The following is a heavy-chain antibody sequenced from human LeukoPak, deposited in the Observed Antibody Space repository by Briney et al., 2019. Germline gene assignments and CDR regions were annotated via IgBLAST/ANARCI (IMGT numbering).Heavy chain of an antibody. CDR1: GFTVSSNY. V-gene: IGHV3-66*01. CDR2: IYSGGST. D-gene: IGHD7-27*01. CDR3: ARDGPRELGHYYYYYGMDV. J-gene: IGHJ6*02. Sequence: GGSLRLSCAASGFTVSSNYMSWVRQAPGKGLEWVSVIYSGGSTYYADSVKGRFTISRDNSKNTLYLQMNSLRAEDTAVYYCARDGPRELGHYYYYYGMDVWGQGTTVTVSS.